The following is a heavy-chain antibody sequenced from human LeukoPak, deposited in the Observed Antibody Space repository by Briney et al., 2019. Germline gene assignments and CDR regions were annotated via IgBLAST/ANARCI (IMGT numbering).Heavy chain of an antibody. Sequence: ASVKVSCKASGYTFTGYYMHWVRQAPGQGLEWMGRINPNSGGTNYAQKFQGRVTMTRDTSISTAYMELSRLRSDDTAVYYCARKDSSPYQNPIDYWGQGTLVTVSS. CDR3: ARKDSSPYQNPIDY. V-gene: IGHV1-2*06. CDR1: GYTFTGYY. J-gene: IGHJ4*02. CDR2: INPNSGGT. D-gene: IGHD6-13*01.